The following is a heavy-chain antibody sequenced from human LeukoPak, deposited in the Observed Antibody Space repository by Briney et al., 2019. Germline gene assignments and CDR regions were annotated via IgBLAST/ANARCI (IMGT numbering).Heavy chain of an antibody. V-gene: IGHV4-59*12. CDR3: AMTLREYSSSPAI. J-gene: IGHJ4*02. D-gene: IGHD6-13*01. CDR1: GGSISSYY. Sequence: SETLSLTCTVSGGSISSYYWSWIRQPPGKGLEWIGYLYYSGSTNYNPSLKSRVTISVDTYKNQFSLKLTSVTAADTAMYYCAMTLREYSSSPAIWGQGTLVTVSS. CDR2: LYYSGST.